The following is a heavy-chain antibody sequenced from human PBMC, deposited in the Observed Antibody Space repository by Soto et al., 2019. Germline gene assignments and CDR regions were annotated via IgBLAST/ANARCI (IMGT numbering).Heavy chain of an antibody. CDR1: GVSIGTIGSY. Sequence: SDTLSLTFTVSGVSIGTIGSYWSWIRQYPGKGLELIGHIFYSGSTSYNPSLKNRVTISVGTSNNQFSLKLTSVTAADTAVYYCARIWTGAMQTDXWGQGTLVTVSX. CDR2: IFYSGST. D-gene: IGHD2-2*01. CDR3: ARIWTGAMQTDX. J-gene: IGHJ4*02. V-gene: IGHV4-31*03.